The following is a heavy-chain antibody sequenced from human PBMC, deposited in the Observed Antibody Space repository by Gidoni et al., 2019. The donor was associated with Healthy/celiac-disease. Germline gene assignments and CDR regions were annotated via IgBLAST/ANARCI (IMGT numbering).Heavy chain of an antibody. J-gene: IGHJ3*02. V-gene: IGHV5-51*01. CDR1: GYSFTSYW. Sequence: EVQLVQSGAEVKKPGESLKISCQGSGYSFTSYWIGWVRQMPGKGLEWMGIIYPGDSDTRYSPSFQGQVTISADKSISTAYLQWSSLKASDTAMYYCARSPSYYDSSGYSGSGAFDIWGQGTMVTVSS. CDR2: IYPGDSDT. D-gene: IGHD3-22*01. CDR3: ARSPSYYDSSGYSGSGAFDI.